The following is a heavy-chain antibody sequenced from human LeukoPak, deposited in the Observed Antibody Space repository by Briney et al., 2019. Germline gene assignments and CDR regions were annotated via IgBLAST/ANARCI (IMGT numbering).Heavy chain of an antibody. J-gene: IGHJ4*02. D-gene: IGHD3-22*01. Sequence: GRSLRLSCAASGFTFSSYGMHWVRQAPGKGLEWVAVISYDGSNKYYADSVKGRFTISRDNSKNTLYLQMNSLRAEDTAVYYCAKDAAPEVDYDSSGYPDYWGQGTLVTVSS. CDR2: ISYDGSNK. CDR1: GFTFSSYG. CDR3: AKDAAPEVDYDSSGYPDY. V-gene: IGHV3-30*18.